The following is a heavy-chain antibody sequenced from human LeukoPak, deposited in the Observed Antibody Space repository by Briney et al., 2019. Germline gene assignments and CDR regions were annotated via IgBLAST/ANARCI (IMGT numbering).Heavy chain of an antibody. Sequence: SETLSLTCTVSGGSISSYYWSWIRQPPGKGLEWIGYIYYSGSTNYNPSLKSRVTISVDTSKNQFSLKLSSVTAADTAVYYCARELACSGGSCYGDYYYYMDVWGKGTTVTVSS. D-gene: IGHD2-15*01. CDR2: IYYSGST. J-gene: IGHJ6*03. V-gene: IGHV4-59*01. CDR1: GGSISSYY. CDR3: ARELACSGGSCYGDYYYYMDV.